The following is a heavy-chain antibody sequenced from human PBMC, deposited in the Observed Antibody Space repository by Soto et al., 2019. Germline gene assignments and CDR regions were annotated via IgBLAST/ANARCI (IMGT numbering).Heavy chain of an antibody. D-gene: IGHD6-19*01. V-gene: IGHV3-7*01. J-gene: IGHJ3*02. CDR1: GFTFSSYC. Sequence: GGSLRLSCAASGFTFSSYCMSWVRQAPGKGLEWVANIKQDGSEKYYVDSVKGRFTISRDNAKNSLYLQMNSLRAEDTAVYYCARHSGWADAFDIWGQGTMVTVSS. CDR2: IKQDGSEK. CDR3: ARHSGWADAFDI.